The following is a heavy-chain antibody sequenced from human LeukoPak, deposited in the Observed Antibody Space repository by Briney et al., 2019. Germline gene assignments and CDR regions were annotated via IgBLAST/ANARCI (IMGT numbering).Heavy chain of an antibody. CDR3: AKPPSGYGSLPEYFDL. D-gene: IGHD5-12*01. Sequence: PGGSLRLSCAASGFTFSSYSMNWVRQAPGKGLEWVSYISSSSSTIYYADSVKGRFTISRDNAKNSLYLQMNSLRAEDTAVYYCAKPPSGYGSLPEYFDLWGRGTLVTVSS. CDR2: ISSSSSTI. CDR1: GFTFSSYS. V-gene: IGHV3-48*04. J-gene: IGHJ2*01.